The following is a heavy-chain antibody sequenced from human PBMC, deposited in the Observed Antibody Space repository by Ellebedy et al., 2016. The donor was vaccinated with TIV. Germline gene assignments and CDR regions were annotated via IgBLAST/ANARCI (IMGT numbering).Heavy chain of an antibody. V-gene: IGHV3-74*01. Sequence: GESLKISXAASGFTFSNNWMHWVRQAPGKGLVWVSRINNYGSITSYADSVKGRFTISRDNAKNTLYLQMNSLRAEDSAVYYCARDRRNEDVRGRGHDYWGQGTLVTVSA. J-gene: IGHJ4*02. CDR1: GFTFSNNW. CDR2: INNYGSIT. CDR3: ARDRRNEDVRGRGHDY. D-gene: IGHD1-1*01.